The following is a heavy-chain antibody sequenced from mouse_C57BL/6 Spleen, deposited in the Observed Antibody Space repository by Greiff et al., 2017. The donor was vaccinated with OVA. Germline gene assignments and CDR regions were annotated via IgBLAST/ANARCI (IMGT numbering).Heavy chain of an antibody. CDR2: IDPETGGT. V-gene: IGHV1-15*01. CDR1: GYTFTDYE. CDR3: TTTSYASSFFDY. D-gene: IGHD1-1*01. Sequence: VQVVESGAELVRPGASVTLSCKASGYTFTDYEMHWVKQTPVQGLEWIGTIDPETGGTSYNQKFKGKATLTADKSSSTAYMELSSLTSEDSAVDYCTTTSYASSFFDYWGQGTTLTVSS. J-gene: IGHJ2*01.